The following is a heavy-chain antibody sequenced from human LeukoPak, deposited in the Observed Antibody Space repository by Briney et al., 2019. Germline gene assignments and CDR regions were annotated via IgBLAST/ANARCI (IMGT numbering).Heavy chain of an antibody. CDR1: GFTFSSYW. CDR3: ARIGYDWNLFDY. J-gene: IGHJ4*02. D-gene: IGHD1-20*01. V-gene: IGHV3-74*01. Sequence: GGSLRLSCAASGFTFSSYWMHWVRQAPGKGLVWVARMNGDGRVITYADSVRGRFTISRDNAKKTLYLQMNSLRAEDTAVYYCARIGYDWNLFDYWGQGTLVTVSS. CDR2: MNGDGRVI.